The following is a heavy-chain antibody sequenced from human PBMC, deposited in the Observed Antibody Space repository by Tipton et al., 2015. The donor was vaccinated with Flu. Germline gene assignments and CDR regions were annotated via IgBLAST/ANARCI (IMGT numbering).Heavy chain of an antibody. V-gene: IGHV4-61*01. D-gene: IGHD2-15*01. CDR1: GGSISSGSYY. Sequence: TLSLTCTVSGGSISSGSYYWSWIRQPPRKGLEWIGYIYYSGSTNYNPSLKSRVTISVDTSKNQFSLKLSSVTAADTAVYYCARGIGQDLYYYYGMDVWGQGTTVTVSS. J-gene: IGHJ6*02. CDR3: ARGIGQDLYYYYGMDV. CDR2: IYYSGST.